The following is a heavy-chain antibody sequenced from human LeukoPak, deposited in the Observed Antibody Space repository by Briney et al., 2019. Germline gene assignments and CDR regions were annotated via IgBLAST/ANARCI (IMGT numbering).Heavy chain of an antibody. CDR1: GGSISSSSYY. CDR3: GSSDY. V-gene: IGHV4-39*01. D-gene: IGHD2-2*01. Sequence: PSETLSLTCTVSGGSISSSSYYWGWIHQPPGKGLEWIGSIYYSGSTYYNPSLKSRVTISVDTSKNQFSLKLSSVTATDTAVYYCGSSDYWGQGTLVTVSS. CDR2: IYYSGST. J-gene: IGHJ4*02.